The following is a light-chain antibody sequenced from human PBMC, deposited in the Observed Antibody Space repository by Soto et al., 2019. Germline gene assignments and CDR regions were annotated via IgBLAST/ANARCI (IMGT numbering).Light chain of an antibody. Sequence: EIVLTQSPGTLSLSPGERATLSCRASQSVSSSYLAWSQQNPARAPRPLTYDAPNGPTGIPAGLRGRGSGTDFPLTISTQGPEDFAVYYGQQRRNGPTFGQGTRLEI. CDR1: QSVSSSY. J-gene: IGKJ5*01. CDR2: DAP. V-gene: IGKV3-11*01. CDR3: QQRRNGPT.